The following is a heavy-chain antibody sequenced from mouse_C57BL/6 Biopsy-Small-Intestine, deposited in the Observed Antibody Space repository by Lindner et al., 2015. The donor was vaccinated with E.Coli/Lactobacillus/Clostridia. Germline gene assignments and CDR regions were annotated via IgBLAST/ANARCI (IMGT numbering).Heavy chain of an antibody. CDR1: GFTFSDYG. J-gene: IGHJ3*01. V-gene: IGHV5-17*01. D-gene: IGHD2-3*01. CDR3: ARHGYFAWFAY. Sequence: VQLQESGGDLVKPGGSRKLSCAASGFTFSDYGMHWVRQAPEKGLEWVAYISSGSSIIYYADTVKGRFTISRDNAKNTLFLQMTSLRSEDTAMYYCARHGYFAWFAYWGQGALVTVSA. CDR2: ISSGSSII.